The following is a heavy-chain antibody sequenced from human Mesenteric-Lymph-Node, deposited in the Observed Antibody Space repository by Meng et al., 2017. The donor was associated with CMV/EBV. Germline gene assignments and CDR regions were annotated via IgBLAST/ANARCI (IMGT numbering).Heavy chain of an antibody. CDR1: GFTLSNYA. J-gene: IGHJ4*02. Sequence: GGSLRLSCVASGFTLSNYAMSWVRQAPGKGLEWVSAISNSGGTTYYADSVRGRFTISRDNSKNTLYLQMNGLRAEDTAVYYCAKDGATYCGGDCYVAFDSWGQGTLVTVSS. V-gene: IGHV3-23*01. CDR3: AKDGATYCGGDCYVAFDS. D-gene: IGHD2-21*01. CDR2: ISNSGGTT.